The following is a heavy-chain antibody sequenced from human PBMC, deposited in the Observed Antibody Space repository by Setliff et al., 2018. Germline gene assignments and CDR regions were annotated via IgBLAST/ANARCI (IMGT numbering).Heavy chain of an antibody. J-gene: IGHJ4*02. Sequence: PSETLSLTCAVYGGSFSGYYWSWIRQPPGKGLEWIGEINHSGSTNYNPSLKSRVTISVDTSKNQFSLKLSSVTAADTAVYYCARGGITMRVVWGQGTLVTVSS. CDR3: ARGGITMRVV. V-gene: IGHV4-34*01. D-gene: IGHD3-22*01. CDR2: INHSGST. CDR1: GGSFSGYY.